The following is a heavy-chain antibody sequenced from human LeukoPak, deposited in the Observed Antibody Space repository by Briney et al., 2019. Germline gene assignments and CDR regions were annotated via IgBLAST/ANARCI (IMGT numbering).Heavy chain of an antibody. Sequence: SETLSLTCTVSGGSISSSSYYWGWIRQPPGKGLEWIGSIYYSGSTYYNPSLKSRVTISVDTSKNQFSLKVSSVTAADTAVYYCARVFDSGSQAYFYYMDVWGKGTTVTISS. V-gene: IGHV4-39*07. CDR2: IYYSGST. D-gene: IGHD3-10*01. J-gene: IGHJ6*03. CDR1: GGSISSSSYY. CDR3: ARVFDSGSQAYFYYMDV.